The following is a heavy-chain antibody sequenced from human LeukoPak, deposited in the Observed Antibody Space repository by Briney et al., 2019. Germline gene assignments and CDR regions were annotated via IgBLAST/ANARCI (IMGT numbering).Heavy chain of an antibody. Sequence: GGSLRLSCAASGFTFSSYAMSWVRQAPGKGLEWVSYISGSGLTMDYADSVKGRFTISRDNAKNSLYLQMNSLRGEDTAIYYCARVESSSWNREGYWGQGTLVTVSS. CDR1: GFTFSSYA. CDR2: ISGSGLTM. V-gene: IGHV3-48*04. D-gene: IGHD6-13*01. CDR3: ARVESSSWNREGY. J-gene: IGHJ4*02.